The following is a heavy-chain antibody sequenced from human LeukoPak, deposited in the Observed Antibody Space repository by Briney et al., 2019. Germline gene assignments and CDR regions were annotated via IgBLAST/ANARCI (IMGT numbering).Heavy chain of an antibody. CDR3: ARDLADTAMVIAQPNDDY. D-gene: IGHD5-18*01. J-gene: IGHJ4*02. Sequence: LRLSCAASGFTFRDRYMGWVRQPPGKGLEWIGEINHSGSTSYNPSLKSRVTISVDKSKNQFSLKLSSVTAADTAVYYCARDLADTAMVIAQPNDDYWGQGTLVTVSS. CDR1: GFTFRDRY. CDR2: INHSGST. V-gene: IGHV4-34*01.